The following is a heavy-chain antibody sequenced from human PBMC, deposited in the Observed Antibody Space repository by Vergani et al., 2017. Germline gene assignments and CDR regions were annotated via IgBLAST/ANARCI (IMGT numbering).Heavy chain of an antibody. CDR2: ISWNSGSI. CDR1: GFTFDDYA. D-gene: IGHD6-13*01. V-gene: IGHV3-9*01. CDR3: ARQEQQLVHGGFDY. Sequence: EVQLVESGGGLVQPGRSLRLSCAASGFTFDDYAMHWVRQAPGKGLEWVSGISWNSGSIGYADSVKGRFTISRDNAKNSLYLQMNSLRAEDTAVYYCARQEQQLVHGGFDYWGQGTLVTVSS. J-gene: IGHJ4*02.